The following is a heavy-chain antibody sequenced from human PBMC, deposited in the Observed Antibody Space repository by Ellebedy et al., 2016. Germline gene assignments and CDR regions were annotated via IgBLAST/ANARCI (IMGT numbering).Heavy chain of an antibody. V-gene: IGHV3-48*01. CDR2: ISSSSNTI. CDR3: ARGPNWNGWAFDI. CDR1: GFTFSSYA. J-gene: IGHJ3*02. Sequence: GGSLRLSXAASGFTFSSYAMNWVRQAPGKGLEWVSYISSSSNTIYYADSVKGRFTISRDNARNSLYLQMNSLRAEDTAVYYCARGPNWNGWAFDIWGQGTMVTVSS. D-gene: IGHD1-20*01.